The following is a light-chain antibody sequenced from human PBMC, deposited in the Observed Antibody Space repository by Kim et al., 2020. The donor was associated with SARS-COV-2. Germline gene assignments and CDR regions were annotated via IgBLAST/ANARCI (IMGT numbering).Light chain of an antibody. CDR2: AAS. CDR1: QSVRNN. J-gene: IGKJ1*01. CDR3: QQYEAWPPWT. V-gene: IGKV3-15*01. Sequence: SPGERSTRSSRARQSVRNNLAWYQQRPGQAPRLLIYAASSRATATPARFSGSGSGTEFTLTISSLQSEDFAVYYCQQYEAWPPWTFGQGTKVDIK.